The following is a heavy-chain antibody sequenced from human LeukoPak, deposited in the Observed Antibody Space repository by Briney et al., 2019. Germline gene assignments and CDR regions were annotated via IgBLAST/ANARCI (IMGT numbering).Heavy chain of an antibody. CDR3: ARLLAAPNYSYGMDV. V-gene: IGHV3-21*01. J-gene: IGHJ6*04. Sequence: PGGSLRLSCAASGFTFSSHSMNWVRQASGKGLEWVSSISSSSSYIYYADSVKGRFTISRDNAKNSLYLQMNSLRAEDTAVYYCARLLAAPNYSYGMDVWGKGTTVTVSS. D-gene: IGHD2-15*01. CDR1: GFTFSSHS. CDR2: ISSSSSYI.